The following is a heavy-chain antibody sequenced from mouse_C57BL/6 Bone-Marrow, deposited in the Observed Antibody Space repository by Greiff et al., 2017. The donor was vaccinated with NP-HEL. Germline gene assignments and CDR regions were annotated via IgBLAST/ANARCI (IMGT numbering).Heavy chain of an antibody. Sequence: EVKLQESGGGLVKPGGSLKLSCAASGFTFSDYGMHWVRQAPEKGLEWVAYISSGSSTIYYADTVKGRFTISRDNAKNTLFLQMTSLRSEDTAMYYCARGYYDYDVAYWGQGTLVTVSA. V-gene: IGHV5-17*01. CDR3: ARGYYDYDVAY. CDR2: ISSGSSTI. J-gene: IGHJ3*01. CDR1: GFTFSDYG. D-gene: IGHD2-4*01.